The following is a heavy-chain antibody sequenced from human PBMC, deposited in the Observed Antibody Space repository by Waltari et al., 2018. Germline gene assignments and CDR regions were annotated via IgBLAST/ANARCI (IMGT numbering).Heavy chain of an antibody. V-gene: IGHV3-33*01. CDR3: ARGIADFWSGYYLYYFDY. D-gene: IGHD3-3*01. CDR2: IWYDGSNK. Sequence: QVQLVESGGGVVQPGRSLRLSCAASGFTFSSYGMHWVRQAPGKGLEWVAVIWYDGSNKYYADSVKGRFTISRDNSKNSLYLQMNSLRAEDTAVYYCARGIADFWSGYYLYYFDYWGQGTLVTVSS. CDR1: GFTFSSYG. J-gene: IGHJ4*02.